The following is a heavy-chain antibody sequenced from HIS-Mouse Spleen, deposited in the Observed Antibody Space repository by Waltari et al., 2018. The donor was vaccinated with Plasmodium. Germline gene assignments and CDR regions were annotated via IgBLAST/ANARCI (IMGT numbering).Heavy chain of an antibody. CDR1: GFTFSRYW. V-gene: IGHV3-7*01. CDR3: ASSWYWYFDL. D-gene: IGHD6-13*01. CDR2: IKQDGSEK. J-gene: IGHJ2*01. Sequence: EVQLVESGGGLVQPGGSLSLSCAASGFTFSRYWRSWVRQAPGQGVEGVGNIKQDGSEKYYVDAVKGRVTISRDNAKNSLYLQMNSLRAEDTAVYYCASSWYWYFDLWGRGTLVTVSS.